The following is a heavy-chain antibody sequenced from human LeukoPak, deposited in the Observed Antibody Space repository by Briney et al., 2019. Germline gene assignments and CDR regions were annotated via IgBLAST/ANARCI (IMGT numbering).Heavy chain of an antibody. V-gene: IGHV4-59*01. CDR3: ARHYYSDPFDY. D-gene: IGHD4-17*01. CDR2: IYYSGST. J-gene: IGHJ4*02. Sequence: SETLSLTCTVSGGSISSYYWSWIRQPPGKGLEWIGYIYYSGSTIYNPYLKSRVTISVDTSKNRFSLKLSSVTAADTAVYYCARHYYSDPFDYWGQGTLVTVSS. CDR1: GGSISSYY.